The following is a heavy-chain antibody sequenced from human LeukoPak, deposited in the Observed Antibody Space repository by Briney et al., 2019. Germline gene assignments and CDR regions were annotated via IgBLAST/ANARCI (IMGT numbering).Heavy chain of an antibody. V-gene: IGHV3-23*01. Sequence: GGSLRLSCEASSFTFNNYAMNWVRQAPGKGLEWVSTISGSGGSTFYADSVKGRFTISRDNAKNSLYLQMNSLRAEDTAVYYCARVWDTAMGRYFDYWGQGTLVTVSS. CDR3: ARVWDTAMGRYFDY. CDR1: SFTFNNYA. J-gene: IGHJ4*02. D-gene: IGHD5-18*01. CDR2: ISGSGGST.